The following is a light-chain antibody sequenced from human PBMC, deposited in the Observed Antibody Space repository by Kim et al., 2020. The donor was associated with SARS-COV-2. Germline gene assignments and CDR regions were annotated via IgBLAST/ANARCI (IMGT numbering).Light chain of an antibody. J-gene: IGLJ2*01. CDR1: SSNIGSNS. CDR2: KNN. CDR3: ATWDDSLSGVV. Sequence: ELTQPPSASGTPGQRVTISCSGSSSNIGSNSVYWYQQLPGTAPKPLIYKNNQRPSRVPDRFSGSKSGTSASLAISGLRSEDEADYHCATWDDSLSGVVFGGGTQLTVL. V-gene: IGLV1-47*01.